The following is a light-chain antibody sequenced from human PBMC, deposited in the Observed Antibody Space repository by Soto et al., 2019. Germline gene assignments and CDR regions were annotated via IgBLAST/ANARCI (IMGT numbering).Light chain of an antibody. J-gene: IGLJ1*01. CDR1: SSDVGGQNY. Sequence: QSVLTQPPSASGSPGQSVAISCTGTSSDVGGQNYVSWYQQHPGKAPKLIIYAVTERPSGVPDRFSGSKSGNMASLTVSGLQTEDEADYYCSSHAGNNNYVFGTGTKVTVL. CDR3: SSHAGNNNYV. V-gene: IGLV2-8*01. CDR2: AVT.